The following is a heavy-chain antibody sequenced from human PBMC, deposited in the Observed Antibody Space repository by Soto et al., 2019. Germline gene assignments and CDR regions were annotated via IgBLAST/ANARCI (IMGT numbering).Heavy chain of an antibody. J-gene: IGHJ3*02. Sequence: PSENLSLTYIVYGGAVSSRSYAWVWIRHSPLKGLEWIGTIYSSENTYYNPPLLSRVTISVDTSKNQFSLKLSSVTAADTAVYYCARVVDRQLWSAFFGTFDIWGQGT. CDR2: IYSSENT. CDR3: ARVVDRQLWSAFFGTFDI. V-gene: IGHV4-39*07. D-gene: IGHD5-18*01. CDR1: GGAVSSRSYA.